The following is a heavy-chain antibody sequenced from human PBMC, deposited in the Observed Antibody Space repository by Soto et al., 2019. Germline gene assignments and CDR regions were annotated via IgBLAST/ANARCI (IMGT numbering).Heavy chain of an antibody. CDR3: ARPSTTGTTVGDY. CDR1: GGSISSSSYY. D-gene: IGHD1-1*01. V-gene: IGHV4-39*01. J-gene: IGHJ4*02. CDR2: IYYSGST. Sequence: QLQLQESGPGLVKPSETLSLTCTVSGGSISSSSYYWGWIRQPPGKGLEWIGSIYYSGSTYYNPSLKSRGTLSGDTSKNQFSLKLSSVTAADTAVYYCARPSTTGTTVGDYWGQGTLVTVSS.